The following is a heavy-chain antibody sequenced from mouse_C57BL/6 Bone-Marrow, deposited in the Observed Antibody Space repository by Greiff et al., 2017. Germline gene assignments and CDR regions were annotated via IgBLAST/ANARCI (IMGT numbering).Heavy chain of an antibody. CDR1: GFNIKDDY. V-gene: IGHV14-4*01. CDR2: IDPENGDT. CDR3: TTGDYGPWFAY. D-gene: IGHD2-4*01. Sequence: VQLQQSGAELVRPGASVKLSCTASGFNIKDDYMHWVKQRPEQGLEWIGWIDPENGDTEYASKFQGKATITADPSSNTAYLQLSSLTSEDTAVYYCTTGDYGPWFAYWGQGTLVTVSA. J-gene: IGHJ3*01.